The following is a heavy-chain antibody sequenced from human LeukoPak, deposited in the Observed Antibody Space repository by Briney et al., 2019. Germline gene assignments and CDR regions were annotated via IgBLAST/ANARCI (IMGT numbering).Heavy chain of an antibody. CDR3: ARDHVVGLAPFDP. V-gene: IGHV1-8*01. Sequence: ASVKVSCKASGYTFTTHDINWVRQATGQGLEWLGWMSPNSGDTGYAQKFQGRVTITMDTSASTAYMELSSLRSEDTAVYYCARDHVVGLAPFDPWGQGTLVTVSS. CDR1: GYTFTTHD. J-gene: IGHJ5*02. D-gene: IGHD2-15*01. CDR2: MSPNSGDT.